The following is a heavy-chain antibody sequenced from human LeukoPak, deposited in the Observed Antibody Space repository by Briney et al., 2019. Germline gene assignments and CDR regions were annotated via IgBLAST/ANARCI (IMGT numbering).Heavy chain of an antibody. V-gene: IGHV4-4*07. J-gene: IGHJ4*02. Sequence: PSETLSLTCTVSGGPISSYYWSWVRQPAGKGLEWIGRIYTSGNTNYNPSLKGRVTMTVDTSKNQFSLKLSSVTAADTAVYYCARHPRYGSGSYPDYWGQGTLVTVSS. D-gene: IGHD3-10*01. CDR3: ARHPRYGSGSYPDY. CDR2: IYTSGNT. CDR1: GGPISSYY.